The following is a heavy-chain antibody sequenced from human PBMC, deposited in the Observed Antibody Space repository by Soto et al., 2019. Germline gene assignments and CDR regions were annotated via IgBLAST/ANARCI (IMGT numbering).Heavy chain of an antibody. J-gene: IGHJ4*02. V-gene: IGHV3-23*01. D-gene: IGHD6-19*01. CDR1: GFTFSSYA. Sequence: GGSLRLSCAASGFTFSSYAMSWVRQAPGKGLEWVSAISGSGGSTYYADSVKGRFTISRDNSKNTLYLKMNSLRAEDTAVYYWAKDGELWVAGFDFWGQGTLVTVSS. CDR2: ISGSGGST. CDR3: AKDGELWVAGFDF.